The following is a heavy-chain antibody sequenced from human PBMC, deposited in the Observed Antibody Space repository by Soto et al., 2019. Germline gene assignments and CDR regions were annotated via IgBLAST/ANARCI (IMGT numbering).Heavy chain of an antibody. J-gene: IGHJ3*02. CDR3: ASQVGDYGGNSHTFDI. V-gene: IGHV4-31*03. CDR2: IYYSGST. D-gene: IGHD4-17*01. Sequence: QVQLRESGPGLVKPSQALCLTCTVSGGSISSGGYYWSWIRQHPGKGLEWIGYIYYSGSTYYNPSLKSRVTISVDTSKNQFSLKLSSVTAADTAVYYCASQVGDYGGNSHTFDIWGQGTMVTVSS. CDR1: GGSISSGGYY.